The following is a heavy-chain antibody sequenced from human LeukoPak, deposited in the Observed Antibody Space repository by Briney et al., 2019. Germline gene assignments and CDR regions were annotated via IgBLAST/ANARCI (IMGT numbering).Heavy chain of an antibody. Sequence: GGSLRLSCAASGFTFSSYSMNWVRQAPGKGLEWVSSISSSSSYIYYADSVKGRFTISRDNAKNSLYLQMNSLRAEDTAVYYCANMRPQTYYFDYWGQGTLVTVSS. CDR1: GFTFSSYS. J-gene: IGHJ4*02. V-gene: IGHV3-21*01. CDR2: ISSSSSYI. D-gene: IGHD6-25*01. CDR3: ANMRPQTYYFDY.